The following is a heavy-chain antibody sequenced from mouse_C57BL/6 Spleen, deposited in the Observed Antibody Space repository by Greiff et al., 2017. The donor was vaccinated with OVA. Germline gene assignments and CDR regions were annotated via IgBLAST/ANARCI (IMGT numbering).Heavy chain of an antibody. D-gene: IGHD2-3*01. J-gene: IGHJ2*01. CDR2: INPNNGGT. V-gene: IGHV1-22*01. Sequence: VHVKQSGPELVKPGASVKMSCKASGYTFTDYNMHWVKQSHGKSLEWIGYINPNNGGTSYNQKFKGKATLTVNKSSSTAYMELRSLTSEDSAVYYCARKGLDGYFDYWGQGTTLTVSS. CDR1: GYTFTDYN. CDR3: ARKGLDGYFDY.